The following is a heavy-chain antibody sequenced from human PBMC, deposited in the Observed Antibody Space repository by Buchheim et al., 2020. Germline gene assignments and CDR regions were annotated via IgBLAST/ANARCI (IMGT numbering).Heavy chain of an antibody. CDR1: GFTFSGSA. J-gene: IGHJ4*02. Sequence: VQLVESGGGMVQPGRSLRLSCAASGFTFSGSAMHWVRQAPGKGLVWVSRSKNDGITATYADSVKGRFTTSRDNAKNTLYLQMNSLRVDDTAVYYCARDDYNRYWGQGTL. CDR3: ARDDYNRY. CDR2: SKNDGITA. D-gene: IGHD3-22*01. V-gene: IGHV3-74*03.